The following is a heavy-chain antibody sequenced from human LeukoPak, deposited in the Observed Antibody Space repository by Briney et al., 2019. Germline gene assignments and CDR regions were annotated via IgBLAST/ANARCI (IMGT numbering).Heavy chain of an antibody. J-gene: IGHJ4*02. CDR2: ISAYNGNT. CDR3: ARDTDTGNYYGSGSYYSPPGY. Sequence: ASVKVSCKASGYTFTSYGISWVRQAHGQGLEWMGWISAYNGNTNYAQKFQGRVTMTTDTFTSIAYMELRSLRSDDTAMYHCARDTDTGNYYGSGSYYSPPGYWGQGTLVTVSS. V-gene: IGHV1-18*01. CDR1: GYTFTSYG. D-gene: IGHD3-10*01.